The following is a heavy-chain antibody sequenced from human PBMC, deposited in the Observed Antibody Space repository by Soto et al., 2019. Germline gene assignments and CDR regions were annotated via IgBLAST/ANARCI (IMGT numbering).Heavy chain of an antibody. Sequence: SETLSLTCTVSGGSISIGGYYWSWIRHHPGKGLEWIGYIYYSGSTYYNPSLKSRVTISVDTSKNQFSLKLSSVTAADTAVYYCARDSYYYYYMDVWGKGTTVTVSS. CDR3: ARDSYYYYYMDV. CDR1: GGSISIGGYY. V-gene: IGHV4-31*03. CDR2: IYYSGST. J-gene: IGHJ6*03.